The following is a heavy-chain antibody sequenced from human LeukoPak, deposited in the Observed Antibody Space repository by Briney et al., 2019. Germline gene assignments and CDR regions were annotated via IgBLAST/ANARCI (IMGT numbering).Heavy chain of an antibody. J-gene: IGHJ4*02. CDR1: Y. CDR3: ARDLVIENY. D-gene: IGHD3-9*01. CDR2: ISSSGSTI. Sequence: YMSWIRQAPGKGLEWVSYISSSGSTIYYADSVKGRFTISRDNAKNSLYLQMNSLRAEDTAVYYCARDLVIENYWGQGTLVTVSS. V-gene: IGHV3-11*01.